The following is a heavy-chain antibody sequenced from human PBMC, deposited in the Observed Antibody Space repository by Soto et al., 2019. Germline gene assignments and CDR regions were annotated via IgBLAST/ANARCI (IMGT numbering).Heavy chain of an antibody. CDR1: AVSISNDGYF. V-gene: IGHV4-31*03. J-gene: IGHJ4*02. Sequence: SETLSLTCTVSAVSISNDGYFWTWIRQRPGKGPEWIGYISNSGSSFSNPALRSRLAFSIDTSKSQFSLKLTSMTAADTAVYYCARVVGYYDFWSGYPDYWGQGTLVTVSS. CDR2: ISNSGSS. D-gene: IGHD3-3*01. CDR3: ARVVGYYDFWSGYPDY.